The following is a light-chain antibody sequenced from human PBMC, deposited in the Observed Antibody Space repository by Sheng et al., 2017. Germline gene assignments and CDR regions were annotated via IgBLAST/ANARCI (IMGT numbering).Light chain of an antibody. V-gene: IGKV1-5*03. Sequence: DIQMTQSPSTLSASVGDRVTITCRASQSISSWLAWYQQKPGKAPKLLIYKASTLESGVPSRFSGSGSGTEFTLTISSLQPDDFATYYCQQYYSYPRTFGGGTKVEIK. CDR1: QSISSW. CDR2: KAS. CDR3: QQYYSYPRT. J-gene: IGKJ4*01.